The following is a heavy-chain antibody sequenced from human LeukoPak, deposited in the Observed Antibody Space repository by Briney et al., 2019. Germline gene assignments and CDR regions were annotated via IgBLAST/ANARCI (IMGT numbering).Heavy chain of an antibody. D-gene: IGHD3-22*01. CDR1: GFTFSSYS. J-gene: IGHJ1*01. V-gene: IGHV3-21*01. CDR3: ARVGYYDSSNYYAYFQH. CDR2: ISSGSSYI. Sequence: PGGSLRLSCAASGFTFSSYSMNWVRQAPGRGLEWVSSISSGSSYIYYADSVKGRFTISRDNAKNTLYLQMNSLRVEDTAVYYCARVGYYDSSNYYAYFQHWGQGTLVTVSS.